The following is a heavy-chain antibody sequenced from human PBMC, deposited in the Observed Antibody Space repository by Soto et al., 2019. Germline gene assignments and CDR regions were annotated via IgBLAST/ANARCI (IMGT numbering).Heavy chain of an antibody. Sequence: QVQLVQSGAEVKKPGASVKVSCKVSGYTFTSYGISWVRQAPGQGLEWMGWISAYNGNTNYAQKLQGRVTMTTDTSASTDYVELRSLSSDDTAGYYCARRNGWYEQLIDYWGRGTLVTVSS. D-gene: IGHD6-19*01. V-gene: IGHV1-18*01. CDR1: GYTFTSYG. J-gene: IGHJ4*02. CDR2: ISAYNGNT. CDR3: ARRNGWYEQLIDY.